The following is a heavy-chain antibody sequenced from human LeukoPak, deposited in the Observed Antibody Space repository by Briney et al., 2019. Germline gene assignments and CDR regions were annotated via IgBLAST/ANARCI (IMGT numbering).Heavy chain of an antibody. V-gene: IGHV4-61*02. Sequence: SETLSLTCTLPGGSISSGSYYWSWIRQPAGKGLEWIGRIYTSGSTNYNHSLKSRVTISVDTSKNQFSLKLSSVTAADTAVYYCARWAPWFGELGNWFDPWGQGTLVTVSS. CDR2: IYTSGST. CDR1: GGSISSGSYY. J-gene: IGHJ5*02. CDR3: ARWAPWFGELGNWFDP. D-gene: IGHD3-10*01.